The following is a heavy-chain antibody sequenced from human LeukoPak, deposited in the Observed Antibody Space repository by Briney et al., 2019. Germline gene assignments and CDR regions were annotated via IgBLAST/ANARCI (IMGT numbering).Heavy chain of an antibody. D-gene: IGHD3-10*01. Sequence: ASVKASCKASGGTFSSYAISWVRQAPGQGLEWMGWMNPNSGNTGYAQKFQGRVTMTRNTSISTAYMELSSLRSEDTAVYYCARDASSEFYFDYWGQGTLVTVSS. CDR3: ARDASSEFYFDY. CDR2: MNPNSGNT. CDR1: GGTFSSYA. V-gene: IGHV1-8*02. J-gene: IGHJ4*02.